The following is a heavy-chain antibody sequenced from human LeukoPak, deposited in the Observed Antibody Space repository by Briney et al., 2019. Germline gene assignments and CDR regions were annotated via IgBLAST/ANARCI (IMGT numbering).Heavy chain of an antibody. CDR1: GGSISSYY. CDR3: ARDYGGNWYFDL. Sequence: SETLSLTCTVSGGSISSYYWSWIRQPPGKGLEWIGYIYYSGSTNYNPSLKSRVTISVDTSKNRFSLKLSSVTAADTAVYYCARDYGGNWYFDLWGRGTLVTVSS. J-gene: IGHJ2*01. CDR2: IYYSGST. V-gene: IGHV4-59*08. D-gene: IGHD4-23*01.